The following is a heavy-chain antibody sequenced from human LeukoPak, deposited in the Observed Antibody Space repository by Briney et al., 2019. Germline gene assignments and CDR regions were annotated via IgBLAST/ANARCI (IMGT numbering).Heavy chain of an antibody. CDR2: INHSGST. D-gene: IGHD5-24*01. Sequence: PSETLSLTCAVYGGSFSGYYWSWIRQPPGKGLEWIGEINHSGSTNYNPSLKSRVPISVDTSKNQFSLKLSSVTAADTAVYYCARVEMATIDFDYWGQGTLVAVSS. CDR3: ARVEMATIDFDY. J-gene: IGHJ4*02. V-gene: IGHV4-34*01. CDR1: GGSFSGYY.